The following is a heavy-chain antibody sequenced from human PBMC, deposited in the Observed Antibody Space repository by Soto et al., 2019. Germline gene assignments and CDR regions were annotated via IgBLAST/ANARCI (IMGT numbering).Heavy chain of an antibody. CDR2: INPNSGGT. J-gene: IGHJ6*02. CDR1: GYTFTGYY. V-gene: IGHV1-2*04. Sequence: AAVKVSCKASGYTFTGYYMHWVRQAPGQGLEWMGWINPNSGGTNYAQKFQGWVTMTRDTSISTAYMELSRLRSDDTAVYYCARTVTTGYGMDVWGQGTTVTVSS. D-gene: IGHD4-17*01. CDR3: ARTVTTGYGMDV.